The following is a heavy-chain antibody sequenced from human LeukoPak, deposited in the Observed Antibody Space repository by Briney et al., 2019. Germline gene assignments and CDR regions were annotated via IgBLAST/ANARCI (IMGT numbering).Heavy chain of an antibody. V-gene: IGHV3-9*03. Sequence: GRSPRLSCAASGFAFDDYAMHWVRQAPGKGLEWVSGISWNSGSIDYADSVKGRFTISRDNAKKFLFLQMNSLRVEDMALYYCAKDGGPYGGIRGYFDYWGQGTLVTASS. D-gene: IGHD4-23*01. CDR1: GFAFDDYA. J-gene: IGHJ4*02. CDR2: ISWNSGSI. CDR3: AKDGGPYGGIRGYFDY.